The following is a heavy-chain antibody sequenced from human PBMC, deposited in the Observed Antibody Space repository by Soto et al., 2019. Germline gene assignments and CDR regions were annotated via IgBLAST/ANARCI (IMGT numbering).Heavy chain of an antibody. CDR2: IYYSGST. Sequence: SETLSLTCTVSGGSVSSGSYYWSWIRQPPGKGLEWIGYIYYSGSTNYNPSLKSRVTISVDTSKNQFSLKLSSVTAADTAVYYCARDPRLEWSKGSWFAPWGQGTLVTVSS. J-gene: IGHJ5*02. V-gene: IGHV4-61*01. D-gene: IGHD3-3*01. CDR1: GGSVSSGSYY. CDR3: ARDPRLEWSKGSWFAP.